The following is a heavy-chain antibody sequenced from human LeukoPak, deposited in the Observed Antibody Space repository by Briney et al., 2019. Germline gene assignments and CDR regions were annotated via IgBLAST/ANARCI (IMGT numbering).Heavy chain of an antibody. CDR3: ARGGNIVVVVAAANRMGGYFQH. CDR2: IIPIFGTA. Sequence: GSSVKVSCKASGGTFSSYAISWVRQAPGQGLEWMGGIIPIFGTANYAQKFQGRVTITADESTSTAYMELSSLRSEDTAVYYCARGGNIVVVVAAANRMGGYFQHWGQGTLVTVSS. J-gene: IGHJ1*01. V-gene: IGHV1-69*01. D-gene: IGHD2-15*01. CDR1: GGTFSSYA.